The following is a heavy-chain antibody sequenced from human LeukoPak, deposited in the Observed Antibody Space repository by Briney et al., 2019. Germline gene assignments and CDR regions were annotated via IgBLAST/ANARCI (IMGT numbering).Heavy chain of an antibody. D-gene: IGHD3-22*01. CDR1: GGSISSSTYY. V-gene: IGHV4-39*01. J-gene: IGHJ4*02. CDR2: ISYSGRT. Sequence: SGTLSLTCTVSGGSISSSTYYWGWIRQPPGKGLEWIGSISYSGRTYYTPSLKSRVTTSVDTSKNQFSLRLSSVTAADTAVYYCERQSDSSGYIHTWGQGTLVTVSS. CDR3: ERQSDSSGYIHT.